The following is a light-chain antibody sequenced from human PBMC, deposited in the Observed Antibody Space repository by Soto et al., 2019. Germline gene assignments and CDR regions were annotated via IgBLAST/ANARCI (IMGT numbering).Light chain of an antibody. J-gene: IGKJ1*01. CDR3: QQYDKWPRT. V-gene: IGKV3-15*01. CDR1: QSVSRK. Sequence: EIVMTQSPATLSVSPGERATLSCRASQSVSRKLAWYQQTRGQAPRHLMYGASTRATGVPARFSGSGSGTEFTLTISNLQSEDFAVYHCQQYDKWPRTFGQGTKVDIK. CDR2: GAS.